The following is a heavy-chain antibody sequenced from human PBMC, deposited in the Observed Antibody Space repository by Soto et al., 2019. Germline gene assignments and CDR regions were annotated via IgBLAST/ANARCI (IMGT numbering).Heavy chain of an antibody. CDR1: GFSFSSYA. CDR2: ISGSGDST. CDR3: ASRSSGWYFDY. Sequence: PGGSLRLSCAASGFSFSSYAMNWVRQAPGKGLEWVSVISGSGDSTYYADSVKGRFTISRDNSKNTLYLQMNSLRAEDTAVYYCASRSSGWYFDYWGQGTLVPVSS. V-gene: IGHV3-23*01. J-gene: IGHJ4*02. D-gene: IGHD6-19*01.